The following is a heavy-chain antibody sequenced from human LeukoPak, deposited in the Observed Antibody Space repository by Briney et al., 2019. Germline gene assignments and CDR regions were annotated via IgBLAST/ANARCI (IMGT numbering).Heavy chain of an antibody. V-gene: IGHV1-69*05. CDR1: GGTFSSYA. CDR2: IIPIFGTA. J-gene: IGHJ4*02. Sequence: ASVKVSCKASGGTFSSYAISWVRQAPGQGLEWMGRIIPIFGTANYAQKFQGRVTITTDESTSTAYMELSSLRSEDTAVYYCARAYSSSWYDAVYFDYWGQGTLGTVSS. D-gene: IGHD6-13*01. CDR3: ARAYSSSWYDAVYFDY.